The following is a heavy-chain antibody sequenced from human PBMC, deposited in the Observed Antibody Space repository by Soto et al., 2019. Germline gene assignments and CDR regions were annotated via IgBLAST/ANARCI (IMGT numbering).Heavy chain of an antibody. J-gene: IGHJ4*02. CDR2: ISGSGGST. Sequence: EVQLLESGGGLVQPGGSLRLSCAASGFTFSSYAMSWVRQAPGKGLEWVSAISGSGGSTYYADSVKGRFTISRDNSKNTLYLQMNSLRAEDTAVYYCATRSGYDLEFDYWGQGTLVTVSS. D-gene: IGHD5-12*01. CDR3: ATRSGYDLEFDY. CDR1: GFTFSSYA. V-gene: IGHV3-23*01.